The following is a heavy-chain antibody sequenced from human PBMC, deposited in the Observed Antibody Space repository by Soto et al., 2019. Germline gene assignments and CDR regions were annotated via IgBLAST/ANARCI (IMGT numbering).Heavy chain of an antibody. CDR1: GFTFSASA. Sequence: WGSLRLSCATSGFTFSASAMHFFRHFSWKGLEWIARIRSKANNYATSYAPSVKGRFTISRDDSENTVYLQMNSLKTEDTAIYYCAKQIYGGNSWGQGTLVTVSS. CDR3: AKQIYGGNS. V-gene: IGHV3-73*01. D-gene: IGHD2-21*02. J-gene: IGHJ4*02. CDR2: IRSKANNYAT.